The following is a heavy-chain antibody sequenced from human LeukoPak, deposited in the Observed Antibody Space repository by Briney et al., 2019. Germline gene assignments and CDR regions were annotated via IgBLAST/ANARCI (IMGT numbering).Heavy chain of an antibody. V-gene: IGHV3-23*01. CDR2: ISGSGGST. J-gene: IGHJ4*02. CDR3: AKVREDIVVVVAATDPLDY. CDR1: GFTFSSYG. Sequence: GGSLRLSCAASGFTFSSYGMNWVRQAPGKGLEWVSGISGSGGSTNYADSVKGRFTISRDNSKNTLYLQMNSLRAEDTAVYYCAKVREDIVVVVAATDPLDYWGQGTLVTVSS. D-gene: IGHD2-15*01.